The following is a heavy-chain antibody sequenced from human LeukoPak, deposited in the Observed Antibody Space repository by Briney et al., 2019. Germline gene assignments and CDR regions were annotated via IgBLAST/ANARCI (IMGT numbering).Heavy chain of an antibody. CDR2: ISAYNGNT. V-gene: IGHV1-18*01. D-gene: IGHD2-8*01. CDR3: AGSLGYCTSNVCYLKY. Sequence: ASVKVSCKASGYTFTNYHISWVRQAPGQGLEWMGWISAYNGNTNYAQKLQGRVTMTTDTSTSTAYMELSRLRSDDTAVYYCAGSLGYCTSNVCYLKYWGQGTLVTVSS. CDR1: GYTFTNYH. J-gene: IGHJ4*02.